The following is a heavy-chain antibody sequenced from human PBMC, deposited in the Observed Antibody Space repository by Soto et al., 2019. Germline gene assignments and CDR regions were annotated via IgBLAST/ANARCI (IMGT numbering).Heavy chain of an antibody. CDR3: ARVYYYDSSAPGGAFDI. J-gene: IGHJ3*02. Sequence: GGSLRLSCAASGFTFSSYDMHWVRQATGKGLEWVSAIGTAGDTYYPGSVKGRFTISRESAKNSLYLQMNSLRAEDTAVYYCARVYYYDSSAPGGAFDIWGQGTMVTVSS. D-gene: IGHD3-22*01. CDR1: GFTFSSYD. CDR2: IGTAGDT. V-gene: IGHV3-13*01.